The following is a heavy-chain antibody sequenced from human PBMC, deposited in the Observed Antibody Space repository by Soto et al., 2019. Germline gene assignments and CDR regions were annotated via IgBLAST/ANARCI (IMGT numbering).Heavy chain of an antibody. V-gene: IGHV4-31*03. Sequence: QVQLQESGPGLVKPSQTLSLTCTVSGGSISGDDYYWSWIRQHPGKGLEWIGYIYYSGSAYYSPSLTSRVVISVDTSKNQFSLRLSSVTAADTAVYYCARSGLEGRELDYWGQGTLVTVSS. CDR1: GGSISGDDYY. CDR3: ARSGLEGRELDY. J-gene: IGHJ4*02. D-gene: IGHD1-1*01. CDR2: IYYSGSA.